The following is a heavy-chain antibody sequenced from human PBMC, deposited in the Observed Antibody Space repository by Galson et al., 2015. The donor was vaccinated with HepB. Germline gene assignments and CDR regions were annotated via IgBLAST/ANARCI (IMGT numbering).Heavy chain of an antibody. J-gene: IGHJ3*02. CDR1: GYTLTELS. CDR2: FDPEDGET. Sequence: VKVSCKVSGYTLTELSMHWVRQAPGKGLEWMGGFDPEDGETIYAQKFQGRVTMTEDTSTDTAYMELSSLRSEDTAVYYCATVARYCSSTSCYRFDIWGQGTMVTVSS. D-gene: IGHD2-2*01. V-gene: IGHV1-24*01. CDR3: ATVARYCSSTSCYRFDI.